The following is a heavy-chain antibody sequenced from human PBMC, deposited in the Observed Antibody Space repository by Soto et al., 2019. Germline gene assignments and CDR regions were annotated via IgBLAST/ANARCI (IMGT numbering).Heavy chain of an antibody. CDR3: AKGRGSGWAWYFDN. CDR2: ISDTGAST. CDR1: GFTFKESA. J-gene: IGHJ4*02. V-gene: IGHV3-23*01. D-gene: IGHD6-19*01. Sequence: EVRLLEAGGGLKQPGGSLSLSCAASGFTFKESAMNWVRQAPGKGLEWVASISDTGASTWYAESVRGRLSISRANSKNTIYLQMNSLRGEDTAVYYCAKGRGSGWAWYFDNWVQGTLVTVSS.